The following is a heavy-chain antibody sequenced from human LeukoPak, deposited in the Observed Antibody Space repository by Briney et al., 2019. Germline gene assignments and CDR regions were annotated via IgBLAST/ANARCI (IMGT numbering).Heavy chain of an antibody. CDR2: ISAYNGNT. D-gene: IGHD5-12*01. CDR3: ARDGGYDENYYYYGMDV. J-gene: IGHJ6*04. CDR1: GYTFTSYG. Sequence: ASVKVSCKASGYTFTSYGISWVRQAPGQGLEWMGWISAYNGNTNYAQKLQGRVTMTTDTSTSTAYMELRSLRSDDTAVYYCARDGGYDENYYYYGMDVWGKGTTVTVSS. V-gene: IGHV1-18*04.